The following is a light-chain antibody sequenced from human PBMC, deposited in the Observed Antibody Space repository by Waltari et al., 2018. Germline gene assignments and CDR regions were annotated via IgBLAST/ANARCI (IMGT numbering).Light chain of an antibody. CDR1: ILTQKY. CDR3: FSATVNTWV. CDR2: KDT. V-gene: IGLV3-27*01. Sequence: SYELTQQSSVSVSPGQTARIADSVEILTQKYARWFQQKPGQAPVVVIYKDTERPSGTPERFAGSSSGTKVTLTTCGDQVEDEADYYCFSATVNTWVFGGGTKLTVL. J-gene: IGLJ3*02.